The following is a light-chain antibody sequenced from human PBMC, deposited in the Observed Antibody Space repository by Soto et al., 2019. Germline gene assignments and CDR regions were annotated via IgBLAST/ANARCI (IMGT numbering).Light chain of an antibody. V-gene: IGKV3-20*01. CDR3: QHYNTYPWT. CDR1: QTLSSSF. J-gene: IGKJ1*01. Sequence: EIVLTQSPGTLSLSPGERATLSCRTSQTLSSSFLAWYQQTPGQAPRLLIYDTSTRAIDIPDRFSGSGSGTEFTLTISSLQPDDFATYYCQHYNTYPWTFGQGTKVDIK. CDR2: DTS.